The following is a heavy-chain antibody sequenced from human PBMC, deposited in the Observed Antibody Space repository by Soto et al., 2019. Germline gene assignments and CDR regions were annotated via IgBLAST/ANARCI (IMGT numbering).Heavy chain of an antibody. CDR1: GYTFTSYY. Sequence: ASVKVSCKASGYTFTSYYMHWVRQAPGQGLEWMGIINPSGGSTSYAQKFQGRVTMTRDTSTSTVYMELSSLRSEDTAVYYCARDHYDFLTGGRYYDYWGQGTLVTVSS. J-gene: IGHJ4*02. CDR2: INPSGGST. CDR3: ARDHYDFLTGGRYYDY. D-gene: IGHD3-9*01. V-gene: IGHV1-46*03.